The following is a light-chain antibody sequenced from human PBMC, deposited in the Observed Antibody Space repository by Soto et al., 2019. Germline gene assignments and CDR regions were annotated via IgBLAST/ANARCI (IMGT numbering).Light chain of an antibody. CDR2: DNN. V-gene: IGLV1-51*01. CDR1: SSNIENND. Sequence: QSVLTQPPSVSAAPGQKVVISCSGSSSNIENNDVSWYQQVPGTAPKLLIYDNNKRPSGIRDRFSGSKSGTSATLGITGLQTGDEADYFCGTWDSSLSVWVFGGGTKVTVL. CDR3: GTWDSSLSVWV. J-gene: IGLJ3*02.